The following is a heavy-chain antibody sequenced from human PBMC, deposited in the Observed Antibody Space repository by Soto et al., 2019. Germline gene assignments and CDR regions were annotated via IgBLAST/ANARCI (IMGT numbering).Heavy chain of an antibody. CDR2: MNPNSGNT. CDR3: ARGRRPGVPAAIRTYYFDY. J-gene: IGHJ4*01. D-gene: IGHD2-2*01. V-gene: IGHV1-8*01. CDR1: GYTFTSYD. Sequence: ASVKVSCKASGYTFTSYDINWVRQATGQGLEWMGWMNPNSGNTGYAQKFQGRVTMTRNTSISTAYMELSSLRSEDTAVYYCARGRRPGVPAAIRTYYFDYWGHGTLVTVSS.